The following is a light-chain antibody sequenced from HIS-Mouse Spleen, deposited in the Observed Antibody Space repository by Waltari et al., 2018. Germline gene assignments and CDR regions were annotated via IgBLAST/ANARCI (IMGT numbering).Light chain of an antibody. J-gene: IGLJ2*01. CDR1: STDDGGYHY. CDR3: SSYTSSSTLVV. CDR2: EVS. V-gene: IGLV2-14*01. Sequence: QSALTQPASVSGSPGQSITISCTGTSTDDGGYHYLYLYQQHPGKAPKLMIYEVSNRPSGVSNRFSGSKSGNTASLTISGLQAEDEADYYCSSYTSSSTLVVFGGGTKLTVL.